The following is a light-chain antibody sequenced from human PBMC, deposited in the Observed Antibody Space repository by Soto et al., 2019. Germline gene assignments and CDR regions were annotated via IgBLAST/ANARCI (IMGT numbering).Light chain of an antibody. CDR3: QQRSNWPPVTT. CDR2: DAS. J-gene: IGKJ5*01. V-gene: IGKV3-11*01. CDR1: QSFSSY. Sequence: EIVLTQSPATLSLSPGERATLSCRASQSFSSYLAWYQQKPGQAPRLLIYDASKRATGIPARFSGRGSGTDFTLTISSLEPEDFAVYYCQQRSNWPPVTTFGQGTRLEIK.